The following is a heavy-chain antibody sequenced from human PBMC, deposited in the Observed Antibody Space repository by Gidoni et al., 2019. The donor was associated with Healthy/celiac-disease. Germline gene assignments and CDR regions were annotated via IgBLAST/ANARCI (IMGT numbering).Heavy chain of an antibody. V-gene: IGHV3-23*01. J-gene: IGHJ2*01. Sequence: EVQLLESGGGLVQPGGSLRRSCAASGFTFSIYAMSWVRQAPGKGLGLVSAISGSGGSTFYADSVKGRFTISRDNSKNTLYLQMNSLGAEDTAVYYCAKVRGYPWYFDLWGRGTLVTVSS. CDR2: ISGSGGST. CDR3: AKVRGYPWYFDL. CDR1: GFTFSIYA. D-gene: IGHD5-12*01.